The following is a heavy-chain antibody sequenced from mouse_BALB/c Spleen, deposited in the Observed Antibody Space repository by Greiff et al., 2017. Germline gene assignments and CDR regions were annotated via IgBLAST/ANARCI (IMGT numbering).Heavy chain of an antibody. J-gene: IGHJ2*01. CDR2: IWAGGST. V-gene: IGHV2-9*02. CDR1: GFSLTSYG. Sequence: VQLQESGPGLVAPSQSLSITCTVSGFSLTSYGVHWVRQPPGKGLEWLGVIWAGGSTNYNSALMSRLSISKDNSKSQVFLKMNSLQTDDTAMYYCASMITTGFDYWGQGTTLTVSS. CDR3: ASMITTGFDY. D-gene: IGHD2-4*01.